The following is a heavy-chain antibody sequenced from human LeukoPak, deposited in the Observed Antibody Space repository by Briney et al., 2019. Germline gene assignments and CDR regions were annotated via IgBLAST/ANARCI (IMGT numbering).Heavy chain of an antibody. J-gene: IGHJ6*02. CDR1: GFTFDDYA. CDR3: ASGWAQMDV. V-gene: IGHV3-9*01. CDR2: ISWNSGSI. Sequence: GGSLRLSCAASGFTFDDYAMHWVRQAPGKGLEWVSGISWNSGSIGYADSVKGRFTISRDNAKNSLYLQMNSLRAEDTAVYYCASGWAQMDVWGQGTTVTVSS. D-gene: IGHD6-19*01.